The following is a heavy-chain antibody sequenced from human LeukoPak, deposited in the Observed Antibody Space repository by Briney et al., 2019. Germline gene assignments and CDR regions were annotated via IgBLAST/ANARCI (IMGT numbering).Heavy chain of an antibody. J-gene: IGHJ5*02. V-gene: IGHV1-69*05. D-gene: IGHD1-1*01. CDR2: IIPIFGTA. Sequence: ASVKVSCKASGGTFSSYAISWVRQAPGQGLEWMGGIIPIFGTANYAQKLQGRVTMTTDTSTSTAYMELRSLRSDDTAVYYCARDFAGNWFDPWGQGTLVTVSS. CDR1: GGTFSSYA. CDR3: ARDFAGNWFDP.